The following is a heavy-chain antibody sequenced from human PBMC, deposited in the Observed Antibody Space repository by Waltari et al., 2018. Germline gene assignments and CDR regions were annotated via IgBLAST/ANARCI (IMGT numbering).Heavy chain of an antibody. CDR3: ASLYCSSTSCPYWYFDL. CDR1: GGSISSYY. D-gene: IGHD2-2*01. CDR2: IYTSGST. V-gene: IGHV4-59*10. J-gene: IGHJ2*01. Sequence: QVQLQQWGAGLLKPSETLSLTCAVSGGSISSYYWSWIRQPAGKGLEWIGRIYTSGSTNYNPSLKSRVTMSVDTSKNQFSLKLSFVTAADTAVYYCASLYCSSTSCPYWYFDLWGRGTLVTVSS.